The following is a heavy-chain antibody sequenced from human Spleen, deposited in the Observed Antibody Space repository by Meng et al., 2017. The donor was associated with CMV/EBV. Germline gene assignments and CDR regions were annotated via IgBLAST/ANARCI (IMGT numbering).Heavy chain of an antibody. Sequence: GESLKISCAASGFTFSSYAMSWVRQAPGKGLEWVSAISGSGGSTYYADSVKGRFTISRDNSKSTLYLQMNSLRAEDTAVYYCAKDLTGGSSSSLDHWGQGTLVTVSS. CDR2: ISGSGGST. CDR1: GFTFSSYA. D-gene: IGHD6-6*01. J-gene: IGHJ4*02. V-gene: IGHV3-23*01. CDR3: AKDLTGGSSSSLDH.